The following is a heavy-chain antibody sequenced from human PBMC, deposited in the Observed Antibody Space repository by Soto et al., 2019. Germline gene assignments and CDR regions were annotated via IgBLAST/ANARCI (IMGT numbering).Heavy chain of an antibody. D-gene: IGHD5-12*01. J-gene: IGHJ4*02. Sequence: QVQLVQSGAEVKKPGSSVKVSCKASGGTFSTSTFTWVRQAPGQGLEWMGRTIPILDVADYAQYFQGRVRITADKSTSTAYMELNSLTSKVTAVYYCARDSRIGSTYSGYDAIDSWGQGTLVTVSS. CDR3: ARDSRIGSTYSGYDAIDS. CDR1: GGTFSTST. V-gene: IGHV1-69*08. CDR2: TIPILDVA.